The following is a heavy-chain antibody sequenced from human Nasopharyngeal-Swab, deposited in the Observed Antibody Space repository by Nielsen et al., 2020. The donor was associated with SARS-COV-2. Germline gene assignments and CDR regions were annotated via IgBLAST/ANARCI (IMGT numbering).Heavy chain of an antibody. CDR2: VSQGGGT. CDR3: ARGGAGVVPSPVLGLGPYYSYYYMDV. J-gene: IGHJ6*03. Sequence: WIRQPPGKGLEWIGEVSQGGGTNYNPSLKNRVTIPVATSKNQFSLKLSSVTAAETAVYYCARGGAGVVPSPVLGLGPYYSYYYMDVWGKGTTATVSS. V-gene: IGHV4-34*01. D-gene: IGHD2-2*01.